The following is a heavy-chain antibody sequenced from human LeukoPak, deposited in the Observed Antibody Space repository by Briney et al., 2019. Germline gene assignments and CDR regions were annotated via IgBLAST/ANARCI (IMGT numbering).Heavy chain of an antibody. D-gene: IGHD3-22*01. Sequence: SETLSLTRTVSGGSISSSSYYWGWIRQPPGKGLEWIGSIYYSGSTYYNPSLKSRVTISVDTSKNQFSLKLSSVTAADTAVYYCASRYYDSSGYDPLMNWGQGTLVTVSS. CDR2: IYYSGST. CDR3: ASRYYDSSGYDPLMN. CDR1: GGSISSSSYY. J-gene: IGHJ4*02. V-gene: IGHV4-39*07.